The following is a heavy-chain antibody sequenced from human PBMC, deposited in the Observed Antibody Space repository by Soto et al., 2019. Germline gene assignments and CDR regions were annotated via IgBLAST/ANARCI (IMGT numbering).Heavy chain of an antibody. V-gene: IGHV1-69*01. D-gene: IGHD2-15*01. J-gene: IGHJ4*02. CDR2: IIPIFGTA. CDR3: ARGRGYCSGGSCYGFDY. CDR1: GGTFSSYA. Sequence: QVQLVQSGAEVKKPGSSVKVSCKASGGTFSSYAISWVRQAPGQGLEWMGGIIPIFGTANYAQKFQGRVTITADEYTSTAYMELSSLRSEDTAVYYCARGRGYCSGGSCYGFDYWGQGTLVTVSS.